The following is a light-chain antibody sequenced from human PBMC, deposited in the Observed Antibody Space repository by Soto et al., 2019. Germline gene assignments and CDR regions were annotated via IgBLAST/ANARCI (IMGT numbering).Light chain of an antibody. CDR2: DAF. CDR1: QSFSSY. Sequence: EIVLTQSPATLSLSPGERATVSCRASQSFSSYLAWYRQKPGQAPRLLIYDAFTRATGIPARFSGSGSGTDFTLTISSLEPEDFAVYFCQQCSTWPLTFGGGNRVDIK. CDR3: QQCSTWPLT. J-gene: IGKJ4*01. V-gene: IGKV3-11*01.